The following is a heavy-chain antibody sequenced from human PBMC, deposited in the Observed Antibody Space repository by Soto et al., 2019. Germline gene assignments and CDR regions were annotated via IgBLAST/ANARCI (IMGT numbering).Heavy chain of an antibody. Sequence: QVQLQESGPGLVKPSQTLSLTCTVSGGSISSGGYYWSWIRQHPGKGLEWIGYIYYSGSTYYNPSLKSLVTISVDTSNNQFPLKLSSVAAADTAGYYCARATGGGRRFDYWGQGTLVTVSS. CDR3: ARATGGGRRFDY. V-gene: IGHV4-31*01. CDR2: IYYSGST. CDR1: GGSISSGGYY. J-gene: IGHJ4*02. D-gene: IGHD3-16*01.